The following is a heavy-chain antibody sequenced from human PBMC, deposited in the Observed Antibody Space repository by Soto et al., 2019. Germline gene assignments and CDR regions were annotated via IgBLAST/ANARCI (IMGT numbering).Heavy chain of an antibody. CDR3: ARVHIGYDSSGLPDY. D-gene: IGHD3-22*01. J-gene: IGHJ4*02. CDR1: GYTLTGYY. V-gene: IGHV1-2*04. CDR2: INPNSGGT. Sequence: ASVKVSCTASGYTLTGYYMHWVRQAPGQGLEWMGWINPNSGGTNYAQKFQGWVTMTRDTSISTAYMELSRLRSDDTAVYYCARVHIGYDSSGLPDYWGQGTLVTVSS.